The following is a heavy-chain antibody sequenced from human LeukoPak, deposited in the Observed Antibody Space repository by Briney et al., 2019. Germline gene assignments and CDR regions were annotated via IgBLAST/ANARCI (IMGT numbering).Heavy chain of an antibody. Sequence: SETLSLTCSVSGGSISSHYWSWIRQPPGKGLEWIGYIYYSGSTNYNPSLKSRVTISVDTSKNQFSLKLSSVTDADTAVYYCARRTTYSNSCFDYWGQGTLVTVSS. V-gene: IGHV4-59*08. CDR2: IYYSGST. D-gene: IGHD6-13*01. J-gene: IGHJ4*02. CDR3: ARRTTYSNSCFDY. CDR1: GGSISSHY.